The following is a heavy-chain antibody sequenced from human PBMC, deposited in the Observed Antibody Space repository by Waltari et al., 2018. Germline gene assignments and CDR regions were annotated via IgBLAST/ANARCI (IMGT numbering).Heavy chain of an antibody. CDR3: ARDIGGDCYSCLWGY. D-gene: IGHD2-21*01. CDR1: GFTFSSYA. J-gene: IGHJ4*02. V-gene: IGHV3-30-3*01. Sequence: QVQLVESGGGVVQPGRSLRLSCAASGFTFSSYAMHWVRQAPGKGLEWVAVISYDGSNKYYADSVKGRFTISRDNSKNTLYLQMNSLRAEDTAVYYCARDIGGDCYSCLWGYWGQGTLVTVSS. CDR2: ISYDGSNK.